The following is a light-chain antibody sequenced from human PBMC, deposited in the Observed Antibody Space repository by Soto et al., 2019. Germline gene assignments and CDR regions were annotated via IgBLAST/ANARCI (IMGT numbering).Light chain of an antibody. V-gene: IGKV1-27*01. CDR2: GAS. CDR1: QGISDS. J-gene: IGKJ2*01. Sequence: DIQMTQSPSSLSASVGDRVTITCRASQGISDSLAWYQQKPGKVPKLLIYGASILQSGVPSRFSGSGSGTDFTLTINSLQPEDVATYYCHKYSSAPHTFGQGTKLEIK. CDR3: HKYSSAPHT.